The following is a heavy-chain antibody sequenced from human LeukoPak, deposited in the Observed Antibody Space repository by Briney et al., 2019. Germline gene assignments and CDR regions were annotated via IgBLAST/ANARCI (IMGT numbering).Heavy chain of an antibody. Sequence: PGGSLRLSCAASRFTFSGYAMYWVRQAPGKGLEWVPCIDASGVNTYYADSVKGRFTISRDNSNNTLYLQMNSLRAEDTAVYYCAKGSGSGWYGWFDPWGQGTLVTVSS. J-gene: IGHJ5*02. D-gene: IGHD6-19*01. CDR1: RFTFSGYA. V-gene: IGHV3-23*01. CDR2: IDASGVNT. CDR3: AKGSGSGWYGWFDP.